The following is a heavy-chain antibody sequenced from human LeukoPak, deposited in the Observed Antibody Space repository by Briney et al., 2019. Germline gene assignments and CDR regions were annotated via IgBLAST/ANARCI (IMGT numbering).Heavy chain of an antibody. V-gene: IGHV3-21*01. J-gene: IGHJ4*02. CDR2: ISSSNSYI. Sequence: PGGSLRLSCAASGFTFSSYSMNWVRQAPGKGLEWVSSISSSNSYIYYADSVKGRFAISRDNAKNSLYLQMNSLRAEDTAVYYCARARGWLQPFDYWGQGTLVTVSS. CDR1: GFTFSSYS. CDR3: ARARGWLQPFDY. D-gene: IGHD5-24*01.